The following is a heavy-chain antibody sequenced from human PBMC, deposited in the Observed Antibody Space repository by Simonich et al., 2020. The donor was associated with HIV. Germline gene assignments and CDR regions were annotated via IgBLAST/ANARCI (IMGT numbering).Heavy chain of an antibody. CDR2: IDDGGSP. D-gene: IGHD6-13*01. J-gene: IGHJ1*01. V-gene: IGHV4-34*01. CDR3: ARVLGIAAAIDSFQH. Sequence: QVQLQQWGAGLLKPSETLSLTCAVYGGSSSGYYCSWIRQPPGKGLEWFGAIDDGGSPTYSPSLTSRVTISVDTSKNQFSLKLSSVTAADTAVYYCARVLGIAAAIDSFQHWGQGTLVTVSS. CDR1: GGSSSGYY.